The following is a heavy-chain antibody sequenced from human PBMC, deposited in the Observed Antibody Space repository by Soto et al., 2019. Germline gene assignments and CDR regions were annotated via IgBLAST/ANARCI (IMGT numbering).Heavy chain of an antibody. CDR3: ARGRGGYFDL. Sequence: QVQLQESGPGLVKPSETLSLTCTVSGVSISSYYWSWLRQPPGKGLEWIGYIYYSGSTNYNPSLKSRVTISVDTSKNQFSLKLSSVTAADTAVYYCARGRGGYFDLWGRGTLVTVSS. CDR1: GVSISSYY. CDR2: IYYSGST. V-gene: IGHV4-59*01. J-gene: IGHJ2*01.